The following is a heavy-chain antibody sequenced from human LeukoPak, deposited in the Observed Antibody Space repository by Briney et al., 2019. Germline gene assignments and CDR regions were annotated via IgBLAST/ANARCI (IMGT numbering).Heavy chain of an antibody. V-gene: IGHV1-2*02. CDR3: ARVPVVPATILDSYFYYMDV. J-gene: IGHJ6*03. D-gene: IGHD2-2*02. CDR1: GYTFTGYY. CDR2: INPNSGGT. Sequence: ASVKVSCKASGYTFTGYYMHWVRQAPGQGLEWMGWINPNSGGTNYAQKFQGRVTMTRDTSISTAYIELSRLRSDDTAVYYCARVPVVPATILDSYFYYMDVWGKGTTVTVSS.